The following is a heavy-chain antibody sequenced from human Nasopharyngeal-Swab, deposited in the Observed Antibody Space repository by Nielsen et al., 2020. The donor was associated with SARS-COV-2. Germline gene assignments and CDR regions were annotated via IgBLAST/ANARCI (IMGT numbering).Heavy chain of an antibody. J-gene: IGHJ6*02. CDR3: ARGGDGYNCGDLCYYYYGMDV. V-gene: IGHV3-74*01. Sequence: GESLKISCAASGFTLSSYWMHWVRQAPGKGLVWVSRINTDGSSTSYADSVKGRFTISRDNAKNTLYLQMNSLRAEDTAVYYCARGGDGYNCGDLCYYYYGMDVWGQGTTVTVSS. D-gene: IGHD5-24*01. CDR1: GFTLSSYW. CDR2: INTDGSST.